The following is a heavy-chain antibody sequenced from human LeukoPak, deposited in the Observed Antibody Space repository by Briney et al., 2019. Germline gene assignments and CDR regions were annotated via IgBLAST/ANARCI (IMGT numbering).Heavy chain of an antibody. D-gene: IGHD1-26*01. V-gene: IGHV3-48*01. CDR3: ARAYSGSYFDY. J-gene: IGHJ4*02. Sequence: PGGSLRLSCAASGFTFSSYSMNWARQAPGKGLEWVSYISSSSSTIYYADSVKGRFTISRDNAKNSLYLQMNSLRAEDKAVYYCARAYSGSYFDYWGQGTLVTVSS. CDR2: ISSSSSTI. CDR1: GFTFSSYS.